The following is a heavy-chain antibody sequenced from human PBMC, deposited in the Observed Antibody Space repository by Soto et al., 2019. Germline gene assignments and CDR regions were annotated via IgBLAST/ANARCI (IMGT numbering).Heavy chain of an antibody. D-gene: IGHD3-10*01. Sequence: QVQLVEFGGGVVQPGRSLRLSCAASGFTFSTYSIHWVRQAPGKGLEWVAVISYHGTNKYYADSVRGRFSISRDNSKNTLYLQMNSLRPEDTAVYYCASNRVGELFSRLDYWGQGTLVTVSS. CDR3: ASNRVGELFSRLDY. CDR2: ISYHGTNK. J-gene: IGHJ4*02. V-gene: IGHV3-30-3*01. CDR1: GFTFSTYS.